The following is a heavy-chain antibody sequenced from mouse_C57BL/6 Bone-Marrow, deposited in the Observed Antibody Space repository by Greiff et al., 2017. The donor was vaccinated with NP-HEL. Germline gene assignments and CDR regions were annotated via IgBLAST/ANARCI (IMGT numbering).Heavy chain of an antibody. J-gene: IGHJ3*01. D-gene: IGHD2-5*01. V-gene: IGHV1-63*01. CDR2: IYPGGGYT. CDR3: ARGVAYYSNYGLAWFAY. Sequence: VKLVESGAELVRPGTSVKMSCKASGYTFTNYWIGWAKQRPGHGLEWIGDIYPGGGYTNYNEKFKGKATLTADKSSSTAYMQFSSLTSEDSAIYYCARGVAYYSNYGLAWFAYWGQGTLVTVSA. CDR1: GYTFTNYW.